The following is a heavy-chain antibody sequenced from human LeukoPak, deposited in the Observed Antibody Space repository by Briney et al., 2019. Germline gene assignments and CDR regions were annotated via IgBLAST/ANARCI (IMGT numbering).Heavy chain of an antibody. V-gene: IGHV5-51*01. CDR1: GDNFPSYR. CDR3: ARLDSSSWFFDY. D-gene: IGHD6-13*01. Sequence: GESLKISCKVSGDNFPSYRIGWVRQMPGKGLEWMGFIYPGDSETKNRPSFQGQVTISADKSISTAYLQWSSLKASDTAMYYCARLDSSSWFFDYWGQGTLVTVSS. CDR2: IYPGDSET. J-gene: IGHJ4*02.